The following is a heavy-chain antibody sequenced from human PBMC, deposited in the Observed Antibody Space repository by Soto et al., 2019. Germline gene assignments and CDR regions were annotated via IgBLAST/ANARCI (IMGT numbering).Heavy chain of an antibody. D-gene: IGHD4-17*01. V-gene: IGHV4-30-4*08. CDR2: IYYSGST. Sequence: SETLSLTCTVSGGSISSGDYYWSWIRQPPGKGLEWIGYIYYSGSTYYNPSLKSRVTISVDTSKNQFSLKLSSVTAADTAVYYCARDQRGDYGYYYGMDVWGQGTTVTVSS. CDR1: GGSISSGDYY. CDR3: ARDQRGDYGYYYGMDV. J-gene: IGHJ6*02.